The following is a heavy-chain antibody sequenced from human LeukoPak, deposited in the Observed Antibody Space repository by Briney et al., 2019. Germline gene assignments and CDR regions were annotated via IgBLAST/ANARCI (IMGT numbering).Heavy chain of an antibody. J-gene: IGHJ6*03. Sequence: SETLSLTCTVSGGSISSYYWSWIRQPPGKGLEWIGYIYYSGSTNYNPSLKSRVTISVDTSKNQLSLKLSSVTAADTAVYYCARTTEAHSWRTRYYDYYMDVWGKGTTVTVSS. D-gene: IGHD6-13*01. CDR2: IYYSGST. CDR1: GGSISSYY. CDR3: ARTTEAHSWRTRYYDYYMDV. V-gene: IGHV4-59*01.